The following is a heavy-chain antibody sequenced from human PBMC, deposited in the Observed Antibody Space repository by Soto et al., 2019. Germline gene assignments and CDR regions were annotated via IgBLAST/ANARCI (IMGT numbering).Heavy chain of an antibody. Sequence: QVHLVQSGAEVKKPGASVKVSCKASGYTFISYGVSWVRQAPGQGLEWMGWISAYNGDTNYAQKLQDRVTMTTDTSTTTAYMQLRSLRSAATAVYYCARDVSRSFATHYFDYWGQGTLVTVSS. CDR1: GYTFISYG. CDR2: ISAYNGDT. D-gene: IGHD3-3*02. CDR3: ARDVSRSFATHYFDY. J-gene: IGHJ4*02. V-gene: IGHV1-18*01.